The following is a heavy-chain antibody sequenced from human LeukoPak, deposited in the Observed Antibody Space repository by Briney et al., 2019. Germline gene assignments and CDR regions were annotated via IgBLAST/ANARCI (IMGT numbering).Heavy chain of an antibody. D-gene: IGHD5-18*01. Sequence: SVKVSCKASGGTFSSYAISWVRQATGQGLEWMGGIIPIFGTANYAQKFQGRVTITGDKSTSTAYMELSSLRSEDTAVYYCAGHGYSSDYMDVWGKGTTVTVSS. CDR2: IIPIFGTA. J-gene: IGHJ6*03. CDR3: AGHGYSSDYMDV. CDR1: GGTFSSYA. V-gene: IGHV1-69*06.